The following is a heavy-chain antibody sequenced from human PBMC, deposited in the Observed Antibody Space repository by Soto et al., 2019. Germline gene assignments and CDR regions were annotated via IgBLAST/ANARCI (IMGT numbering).Heavy chain of an antibody. CDR3: ARGQNRCSSTSCPSSYYYYYGMDV. Sequence: QVQLQQWGAGLLKPSETLSLTCAVYGGSFSGYYWSWIRQPPGKGLEWIGEINHSGSTNYNPSLKSRVTISVDTSKNQLSLKLSSVTAADTAVYYCARGQNRCSSTSCPSSYYYYYGMDVWGQGTTVTVSS. CDR1: GGSFSGYY. CDR2: INHSGST. D-gene: IGHD2-2*01. J-gene: IGHJ6*02. V-gene: IGHV4-34*01.